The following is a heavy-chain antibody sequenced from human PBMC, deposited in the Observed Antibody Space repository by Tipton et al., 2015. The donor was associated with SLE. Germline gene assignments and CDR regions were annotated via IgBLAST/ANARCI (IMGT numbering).Heavy chain of an antibody. CDR3: AREGGYAGSGSYGTV. J-gene: IGHJ6*02. CDR1: AYSISTGYH. CDR2: IHHSGNT. D-gene: IGHD3-10*01. V-gene: IGHV4-38-2*02. Sequence: TLSLTCAVSAYSISTGYHWGWIRQPPGKGLEWIASIHHSGNTYYNPSLKSRVTISLDTSKNQFSLKLNSVTAADTAVYFCAREGGYAGSGSYGTVWGQGTTVTVFS.